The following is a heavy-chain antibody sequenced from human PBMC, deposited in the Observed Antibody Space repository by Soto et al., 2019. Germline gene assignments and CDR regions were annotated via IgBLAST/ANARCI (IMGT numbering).Heavy chain of an antibody. J-gene: IGHJ4*02. CDR2: IYYSGST. Sequence: QLQLQESGPGLVKPSETLSLTCTVSGGSISSSSYYWGWIRQPPGKGLEWIGSIYYSGSTYYNPSLKSRVTISVDTSKNQFSLKLSSVTAADTAVYYCAKVYCSGGSCYLYYFDYWGQGTLVAVSS. CDR3: AKVYCSGGSCYLYYFDY. V-gene: IGHV4-39*01. D-gene: IGHD2-15*01. CDR1: GGSISSSSYY.